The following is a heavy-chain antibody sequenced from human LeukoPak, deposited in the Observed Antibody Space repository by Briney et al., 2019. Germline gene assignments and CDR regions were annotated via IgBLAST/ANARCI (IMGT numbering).Heavy chain of an antibody. D-gene: IGHD3-22*01. CDR2: INPNSGGT. V-gene: IGHV1-2*02. J-gene: IGHJ4*02. Sequence: ASVKVSCKASGYTFTGYYMHWVRQAPGQGLEWMGWINPNSGGTNYAQKYQGRVTMTRDTSISTAYMELSRLRSDATAVYYCAVPYYYDSSGHYLFDYWGQGTLVTVSS. CDR1: GYTFTGYY. CDR3: AVPYYYDSSGHYLFDY.